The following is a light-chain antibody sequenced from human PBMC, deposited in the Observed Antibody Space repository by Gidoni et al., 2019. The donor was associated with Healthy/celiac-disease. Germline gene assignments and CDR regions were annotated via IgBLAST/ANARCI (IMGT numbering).Light chain of an antibody. CDR1: QSVSSSY. CDR3: QQYGSSPWT. J-gene: IGKJ1*01. Sequence: EFVFTQSPGTPSLSPGERATLSCRASQSVSSSYLAWYQQKPGQAPRLLIYGASSRATGIPDRFSGSGSGTDFTLTSSRLEPEDFAVYYCQQYGSSPWTFGQGTKVEIK. CDR2: GAS. V-gene: IGKV3-20*01.